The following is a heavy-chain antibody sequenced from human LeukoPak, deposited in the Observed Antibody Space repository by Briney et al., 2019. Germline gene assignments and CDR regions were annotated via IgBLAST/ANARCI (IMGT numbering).Heavy chain of an antibody. CDR3: ARVRKQYGGGWYFDF. CDR2: IYPGDSDL. CDR1: GYSFSTYW. Sequence: GESLKISCKGSGYSFSTYWIGWVRQMPGKGLEWMGIIYPGDSDLRYSPSFQGQVTISADKSISTAYLQWSSLKASDTAMYYCARVRKQYGGGWYFDFWGQGTLVTVSS. V-gene: IGHV5-51*01. J-gene: IGHJ4*02. D-gene: IGHD6-19*01.